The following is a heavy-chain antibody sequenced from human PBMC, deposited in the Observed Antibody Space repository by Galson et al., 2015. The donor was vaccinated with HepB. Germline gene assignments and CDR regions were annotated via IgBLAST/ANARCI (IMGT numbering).Heavy chain of an antibody. Sequence: SVKVSCKASGYTFTSYAMHWVRQAPGQRLEWMGWIFPGNGNTKYSQNFHGRVTITRDTSASTAYMELSSLRSEDTAMYYCARDYYYDSSPYYYYYGMDVWGQGTTVTVSS. CDR3: ARDYYYDSSPYYYYYGMDV. CDR2: IFPGNGNT. V-gene: IGHV1-3*01. CDR1: GYTFTSYA. J-gene: IGHJ6*02. D-gene: IGHD3-22*01.